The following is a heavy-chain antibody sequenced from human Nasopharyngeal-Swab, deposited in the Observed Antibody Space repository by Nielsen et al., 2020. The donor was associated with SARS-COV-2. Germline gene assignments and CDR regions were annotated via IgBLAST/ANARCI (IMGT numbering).Heavy chain of an antibody. V-gene: IGHV4-61*01. CDR1: GGSVSSGSYY. J-gene: IGHJ3*02. CDR2: IYYSGST. D-gene: IGHD3-22*01. Sequence: SETLSLTCTVSGGSVSSGSYYWSWIRQPPGKGLEWIGYIYYSGSTNYNPSLKSRVTISVDTSKNQFSLKLSSVAAADTAVYYCAGEVHYYDSSGPGGSTIWGQGTMVTVSS. CDR3: AGEVHYYDSSGPGGSTI.